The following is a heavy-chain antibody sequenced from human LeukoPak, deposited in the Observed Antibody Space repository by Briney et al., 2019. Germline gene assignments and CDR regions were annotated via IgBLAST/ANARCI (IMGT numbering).Heavy chain of an antibody. CDR1: GYTFTIYF. Sequence: GASVKVSSKPSGYTFTIYFMHWVRQAPGQGLEWMGWISAYNGNTNYGQRLQGRVTMTTDTSTSTAYMELRSLRSDDTAVYYCARVGVGSSGWFYAFDIWGQGTMVTVSS. CDR2: ISAYNGNT. V-gene: IGHV1-18*04. CDR3: ARVGVGSSGWFYAFDI. J-gene: IGHJ3*02. D-gene: IGHD6-19*01.